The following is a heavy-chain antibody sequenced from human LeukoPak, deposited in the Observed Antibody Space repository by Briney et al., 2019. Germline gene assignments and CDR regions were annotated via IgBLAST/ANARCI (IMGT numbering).Heavy chain of an antibody. J-gene: IGHJ4*02. V-gene: IGHV1-2*02. D-gene: IGHD1-26*01. CDR1: GYTFTGYY. CDR2: INPNSGGT. CDR3: AGLPGGRSYYFSADHDY. Sequence: ASVKVSCKASGYTFTGYYMHWVRQAPGQGLEWMGWINPNSGGTNYAQKFQGRVTMTRDTSISTAYMELSRLRSDDTAVYYCAGLPGGRSYYFSADHDYWGQGTLVTVSS.